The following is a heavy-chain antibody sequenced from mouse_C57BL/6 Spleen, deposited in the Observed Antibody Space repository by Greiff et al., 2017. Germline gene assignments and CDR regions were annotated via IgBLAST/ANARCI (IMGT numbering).Heavy chain of an antibody. J-gene: IGHJ2*01. Sequence: EVQLQQSGPELVKPGASVKMSCKASGYTFTDYNMHWVKQSHGKSLEWIGYINPNNGGTSYNQKFKGKATLTVNKSSSTAYMELRSLTSEDSAVYYCAQEGYYYGSLDYWGQGTTLTVSS. CDR3: AQEGYYYGSLDY. CDR1: GYTFTDYN. V-gene: IGHV1-22*01. CDR2: INPNNGGT. D-gene: IGHD1-1*01.